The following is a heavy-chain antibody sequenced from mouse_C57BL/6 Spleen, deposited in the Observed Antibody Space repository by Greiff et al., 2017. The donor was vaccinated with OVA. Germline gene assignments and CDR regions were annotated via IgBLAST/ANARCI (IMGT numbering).Heavy chain of an antibody. CDR3: ARTANWADWYFDV. J-gene: IGHJ1*03. CDR2: ISYDGSN. Sequence: ESGPGLVKPSQSLSLTCSVTGYSITSGYYWNWIRQFPGNKLEWMGYISYDGSNNYNPSLKNRISITRDTSKNQFFLKLNSVTTEDTATYYCARTANWADWYFDVWGTGTTVTVSS. D-gene: IGHD4-1*01. V-gene: IGHV3-6*01. CDR1: GYSITSGYY.